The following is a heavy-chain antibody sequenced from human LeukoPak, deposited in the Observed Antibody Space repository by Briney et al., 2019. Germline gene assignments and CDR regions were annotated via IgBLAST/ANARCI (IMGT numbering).Heavy chain of an antibody. V-gene: IGHV4-4*02. CDR1: GGSIGDSYW. J-gene: IGHJ5*02. CDR3: ARGHYYDSSDYAGWFDP. Sequence: PSETLSLTCAVSGGSIGDSYWWTWVRQPPGKGLEWIGEIYPSGTSNYNPSLKSQVTISVDTSKNQFSLNLSSVTAADTAVYYCARGHYYDSSDYAGWFDPWGQGTLVTVSS. D-gene: IGHD3-22*01. CDR2: IYPSGTS.